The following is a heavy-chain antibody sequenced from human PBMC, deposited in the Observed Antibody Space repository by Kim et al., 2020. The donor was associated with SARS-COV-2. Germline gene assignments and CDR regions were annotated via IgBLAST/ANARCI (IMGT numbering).Heavy chain of an antibody. V-gene: IGHV4-38-2*02. CDR3: ARGPRYSSGWHAI. D-gene: IGHD6-19*01. J-gene: IGHJ4*02. CDR2: IYHSGST. Sequence: SETLSLTCTVSGYSISSGYYWGWIRQPPGKGLEWIGSIYHSGSTYYNPSLKSRVTISVDTSKNQFSLKLSSVTAADTAVYYCARGPRYSSGWHAIWGQGTLVTVSS. CDR1: GYSISSGYY.